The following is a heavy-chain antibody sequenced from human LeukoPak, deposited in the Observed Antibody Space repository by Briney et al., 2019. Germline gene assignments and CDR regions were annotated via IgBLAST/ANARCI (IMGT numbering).Heavy chain of an antibody. V-gene: IGHV3-30-3*01. D-gene: IGHD5/OR15-5a*01. Sequence: GGSLRHSCAASGFTFSSYAMHWVRQAPGKGLEWVAVISYDGSNKYYADSVKGRFTISRDNSKNTLYLQMNSLRAEDTAVYYCARPSTSPWGQGTLVTVSS. CDR2: ISYDGSNK. CDR3: ARPSTSP. J-gene: IGHJ5*02. CDR1: GFTFSSYA.